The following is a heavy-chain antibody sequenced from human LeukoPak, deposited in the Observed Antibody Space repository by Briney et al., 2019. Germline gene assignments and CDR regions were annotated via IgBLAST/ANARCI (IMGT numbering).Heavy chain of an antibody. Sequence: APVKVSCKASGYTFTGYYMHWVRQAPGQGLEWMGWINPNSGGTNYAQKFQGRVTMTRDTSISTAYMELSRLRSDDTAVYYCARDSSTSYYYGMDVWGQGTTVTVSS. D-gene: IGHD2-2*01. J-gene: IGHJ6*02. V-gene: IGHV1-2*02. CDR2: INPNSGGT. CDR1: GYTFTGYY. CDR3: ARDSSTSYYYGMDV.